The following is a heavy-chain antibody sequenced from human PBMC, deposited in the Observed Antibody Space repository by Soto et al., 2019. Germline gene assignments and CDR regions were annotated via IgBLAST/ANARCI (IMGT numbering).Heavy chain of an antibody. D-gene: IGHD2-15*01. J-gene: IGHJ5*02. V-gene: IGHV1-18*01. CDR3: ARQGVGYCSGGSGYPGTWWLDP. CDR1: GYTFTSYG. Sequence: AAVKDSCKASGYTFTSYGISWVRQAPGQGLEWMRWISAYNGNTNYAQKLQGRVTMTTDTSTSTAYMQLRSLRSDDTAVYYCARQGVGYCSGGSGYPGTWWLDPWG. CDR2: ISAYNGNT.